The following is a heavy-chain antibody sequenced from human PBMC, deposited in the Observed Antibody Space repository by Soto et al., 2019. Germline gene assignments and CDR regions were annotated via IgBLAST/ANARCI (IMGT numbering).Heavy chain of an antibody. CDR3: ATDKITGHFGY. D-gene: IGHD2-8*02. Sequence: SETLSLTCAVYGGSFSGYYWTWIRQPPGTGLEWIGEINHSGSTNYNPSLKSRVPISVDTSKNQFSLKLTSVTAAVTALSYCATDKITGHFGYCGQGNLVTVSS. J-gene: IGHJ4*02. V-gene: IGHV4-34*01. CDR2: INHSGST. CDR1: GGSFSGYY.